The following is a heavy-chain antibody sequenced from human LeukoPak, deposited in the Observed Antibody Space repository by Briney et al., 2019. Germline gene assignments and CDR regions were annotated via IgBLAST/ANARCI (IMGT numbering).Heavy chain of an antibody. CDR3: ARGVVLLWFGDLPGY. CDR2: INPNSGGT. Sequence: GASVKVSCKASGYTFTAYYMHWVRQAPGQGLEWMGWINPNSGGTNYAQKFQGRVTMTRDTSISTAYMELSRLRSDDTAVYYCARGVVLLWFGDLPGYWGQGTLVTVSS. V-gene: IGHV1-2*02. J-gene: IGHJ4*02. CDR1: GYTFTAYY. D-gene: IGHD3-10*01.